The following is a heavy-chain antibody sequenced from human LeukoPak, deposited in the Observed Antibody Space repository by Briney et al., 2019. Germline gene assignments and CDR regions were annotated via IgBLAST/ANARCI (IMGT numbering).Heavy chain of an antibody. CDR1: GFPFSGYW. V-gene: IGHV3-7*01. Sequence: PGGSLRLSCVASGFPFSGYWMDWVRQAPGKGMEWVANINQDGTNQYYAASVRGRFSTSRDNAKNSLYLQMNRLRAEDTGVYYCSRSLDYLGQGALVTVSS. J-gene: IGHJ4*02. CDR3: SRSLDY. CDR2: INQDGTNQ.